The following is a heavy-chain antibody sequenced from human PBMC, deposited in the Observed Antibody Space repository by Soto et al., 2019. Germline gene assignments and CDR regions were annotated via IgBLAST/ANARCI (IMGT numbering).Heavy chain of an antibody. Sequence: LSLTCTVSGXSISSSSYYWGWIRQPPGKGLEWIGSIYYSGSTYYNPSLKSRVTISVDTSKNQFSLKLSSVTAADTAVYYCARTRTIFGVVVLGFDPWGQGTLVTVSS. CDR2: IYYSGST. V-gene: IGHV4-39*01. J-gene: IGHJ5*02. CDR3: ARTRTIFGVVVLGFDP. CDR1: GXSISSSSYY. D-gene: IGHD3-3*01.